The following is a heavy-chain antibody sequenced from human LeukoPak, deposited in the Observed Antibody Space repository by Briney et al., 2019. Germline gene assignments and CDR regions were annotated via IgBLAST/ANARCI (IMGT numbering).Heavy chain of an antibody. D-gene: IGHD3-16*01. Sequence: GGSLRLSCAASGFTFSKHWMHWVRQAPGKGLVWVSRINSDGSSTTYADSVKGRFTISRDNSKNTLYLQMNSLRAEDTAVYYCAKPRGGYYYYYMDVWGKGTTVTVSS. J-gene: IGHJ6*03. V-gene: IGHV3-74*01. CDR3: AKPRGGYYYYYMDV. CDR2: INSDGSST. CDR1: GFTFSKHW.